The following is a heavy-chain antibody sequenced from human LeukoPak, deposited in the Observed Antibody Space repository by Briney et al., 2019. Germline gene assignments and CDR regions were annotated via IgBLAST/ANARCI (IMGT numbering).Heavy chain of an antibody. V-gene: IGHV1-69*13. D-gene: IGHD1-26*01. CDR3: ASGGVGVTTVHAFDI. J-gene: IGHJ3*02. Sequence: GASVKVSCKASGGTFISYAISWVRQAPGQGLEWMGGIIPMFGTAKYAQKFQGRVTITADESTSTAYMELSSLRSEDTAVYYCASGGVGVTTVHAFDIWGQGTMVTVSS. CDR1: GGTFISYA. CDR2: IIPMFGTA.